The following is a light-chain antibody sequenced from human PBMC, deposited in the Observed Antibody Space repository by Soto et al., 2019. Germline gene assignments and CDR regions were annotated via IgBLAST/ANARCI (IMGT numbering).Light chain of an antibody. CDR1: QSVSRN. CDR3: QQLTDWPPQWT. CDR2: GAS. Sequence: EIVMTQSPATLSVSPGERATLSCRASQSVSRNLAWYQQKVGQAPRLLIYGASSRATGIPARFSGSGSGTDFTLTISSLEPEDFAVYYCQQLTDWPPQWTFGQGTKVDI. J-gene: IGKJ1*01. V-gene: IGKV3D-15*01.